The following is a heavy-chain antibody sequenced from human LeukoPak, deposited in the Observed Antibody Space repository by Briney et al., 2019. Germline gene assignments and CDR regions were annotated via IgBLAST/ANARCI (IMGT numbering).Heavy chain of an antibody. CDR3: ARGGLPNAFDI. J-gene: IGHJ3*02. CDR2: ISSSNTYI. Sequence: GGSLRLSCAASGFTFSSYSMNWVRQAPGKGLEWVSSISSSNTYIYYADSVKGRFTISRDNAKDSLYLQMNSLRAEDRAVYYCARGGLPNAFDIWGQGTTVTVSS. V-gene: IGHV3-21*01. CDR1: GFTFSSYS. D-gene: IGHD1-26*01.